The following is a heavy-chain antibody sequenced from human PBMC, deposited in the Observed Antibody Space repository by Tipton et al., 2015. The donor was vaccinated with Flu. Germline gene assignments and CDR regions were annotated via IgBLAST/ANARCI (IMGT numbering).Heavy chain of an antibody. Sequence: GSLRLSCTVSGASITTISDYWGWIRQPPGKGLEWIGTIHYSGSTSYNPSLKSRVTISIDTSKNQFSLKLSSVTAADTAVFYCATRRTGSYSDYWGQGTLVTVSS. J-gene: IGHJ4*02. V-gene: IGHV4-39*01. D-gene: IGHD3/OR15-3a*01. CDR2: IHYSGST. CDR1: GASITTISDY. CDR3: ATRRTGSYSDY.